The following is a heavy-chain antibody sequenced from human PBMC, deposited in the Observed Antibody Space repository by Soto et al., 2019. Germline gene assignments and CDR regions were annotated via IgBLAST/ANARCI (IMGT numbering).Heavy chain of an antibody. D-gene: IGHD5-18*01. CDR3: ARNQLWIQLWVVTDAFDI. V-gene: IGHV1-18*01. CDR2: ISAYNGNT. Sequence: ASVKVSCKASGYTFTSYGISWVRQAPGQRLEWMGWISAYNGNTDYAQKLQGRVTMTTDTSTSTAYMELRSLRSDDTAVYYCARNQLWIQLWVVTDAFDIWGQGTMVTVSS. CDR1: GYTFTSYG. J-gene: IGHJ3*02.